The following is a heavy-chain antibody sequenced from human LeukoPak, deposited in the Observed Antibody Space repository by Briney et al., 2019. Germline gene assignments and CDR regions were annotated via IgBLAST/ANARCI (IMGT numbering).Heavy chain of an antibody. CDR3: ARNRRVTMVRGVILVKWDDLARIDY. CDR2: INHSGST. V-gene: IGHV4-34*01. D-gene: IGHD3-10*01. CDR1: GGSFSGYY. J-gene: IGHJ4*02. Sequence: PSETLSLTCAVYGGSFSGYYWSWIRQPPGEGLEWIGEINHSGSTNYNPSLKSRVTISVDTSKNQFSLKLSSVTAADTAVYYCARNRRVTMVRGVILVKWDDLARIDYWGQGTLVTVSS.